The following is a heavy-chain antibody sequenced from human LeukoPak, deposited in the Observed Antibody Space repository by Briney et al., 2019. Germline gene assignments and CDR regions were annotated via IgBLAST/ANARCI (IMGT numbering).Heavy chain of an antibody. J-gene: IGHJ6*02. CDR3: ARERGSGWYYYGMDV. V-gene: IGHV3-33*01. Sequence: PGGSLRLSCAASGFTFSSYGMHWVRQAPGKGLEWVAVIWYDGSNKYYADSVKGRFTISRDNSKNTLYLQMNSLRAEDTAVYYCARERGSGWYYYGMDVWGQGTTVTVSS. CDR1: GFTFSSYG. D-gene: IGHD6-19*01. CDR2: IWYDGSNK.